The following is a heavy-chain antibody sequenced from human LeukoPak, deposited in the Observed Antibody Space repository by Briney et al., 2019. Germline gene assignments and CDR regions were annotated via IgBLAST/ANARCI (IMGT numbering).Heavy chain of an antibody. CDR2: IIPIFGTA. CDR1: GGTFSSYA. J-gene: IGHJ6*03. V-gene: IGHV1-69*13. Sequence: GASVKVSCKASGGTFSSYAIRWVRQAPGQGLEWMGGIIPIFGTANYAQKFQGRVTITADESTSTAYMELSSLRSEDTAVYYCAESGCYGSGPFYYYYMDVWGKGTTVTVSS. CDR3: AESGCYGSGPFYYYYMDV. D-gene: IGHD3-10*01.